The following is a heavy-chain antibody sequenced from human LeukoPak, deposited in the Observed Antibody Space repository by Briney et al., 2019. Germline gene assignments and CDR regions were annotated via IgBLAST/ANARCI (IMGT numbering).Heavy chain of an antibody. CDR2: ICYSGST. D-gene: IGHD5-24*01. CDR1: GGSIGSSSYC. V-gene: IGHV4-39*01. CDR3: ARTENYIPEDCFDP. J-gene: IGHJ5*02. Sequence: SETLSLTCSVSGGSIGSSSYCWGWIRQPPGKGLEWIGTICYSGSTFYNPSLKSRVTLSVDTSKNQFSLKLSSVTAADTAVYYCARTENYIPEDCFDPWGQGTQVTVSS.